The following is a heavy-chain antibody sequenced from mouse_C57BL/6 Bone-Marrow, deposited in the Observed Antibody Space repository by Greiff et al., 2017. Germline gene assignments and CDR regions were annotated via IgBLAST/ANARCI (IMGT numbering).Heavy chain of an antibody. CDR1: GFTFSSYA. J-gene: IGHJ3*01. D-gene: IGHD2-3*01. CDR2: ISDGGSYT. Sequence: EVKLVESGGGLVKPGGSLKLSCAASGFTFSSYAMSWVRQTPEKRLEWGATISDGGSYTYYPANVKGRFTISSDNAKNNLYLQMSHLKSEDTAMYYSARDPPDGYYLAWFAYWGQGTLVTVSA. CDR3: ARDPPDGYYLAWFAY. V-gene: IGHV5-4*01.